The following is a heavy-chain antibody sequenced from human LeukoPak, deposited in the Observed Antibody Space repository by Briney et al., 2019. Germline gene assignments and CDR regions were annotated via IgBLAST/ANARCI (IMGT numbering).Heavy chain of an antibody. J-gene: IGHJ6*03. CDR2: INTNTGNP. D-gene: IGHD3-10*01. V-gene: IGHV7-4-1*02. Sequence: GASVKVSCKASGYTFTGFYMHWVRQAPGQGLEWMGWINTNTGNPTYAQGFTGRFVFSLDTSVSTAYLQISSLKAEDTAVYYCAREVTVVRGVTAAYYYYYMDVWGKGTTVTVSS. CDR3: AREVTVVRGVTAAYYYYYMDV. CDR1: GYTFTGFY.